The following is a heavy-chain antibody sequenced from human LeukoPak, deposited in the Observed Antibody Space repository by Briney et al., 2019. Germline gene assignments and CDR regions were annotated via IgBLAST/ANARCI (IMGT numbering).Heavy chain of an antibody. D-gene: IGHD3-16*01. CDR1: GYTFTNYY. Sequence: ASVKVSCKASGYTFTNYYFHWVRQAPGQALEWMGIINPSGGSTSYAQKFQCRVTMTRDTSTSTVYMKLSSLRAEDTAVYYCARQFGPYYYYYMDVWGKGTTVTISS. V-gene: IGHV1-46*01. J-gene: IGHJ6*03. CDR3: ARQFGPYYYYYMDV. CDR2: INPSGGST.